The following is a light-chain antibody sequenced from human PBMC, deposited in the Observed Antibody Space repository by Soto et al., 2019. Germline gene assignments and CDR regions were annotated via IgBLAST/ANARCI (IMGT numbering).Light chain of an antibody. Sequence: QSVLTQPPSVSAAPGQTVTISCSGSSSNLGNNDVSWYQQLPGTAPKLLIYDSNKPPSGIPDRVSGSKSGTSATLDITGLHTGDEAEYYCATLESSCSGEGFGGGTKLPV. CDR2: DSN. V-gene: IGLV1-51*01. J-gene: IGLJ3*02. CDR3: ATLESSCSGEG. CDR1: SSNLGNND.